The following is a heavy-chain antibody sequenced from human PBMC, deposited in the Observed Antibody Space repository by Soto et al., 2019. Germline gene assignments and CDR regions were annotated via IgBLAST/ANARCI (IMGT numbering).Heavy chain of an antibody. CDR1: GDSISSYY. CDR3: AYLPSMIRGPV. Sequence: SETLSLTCTVSGDSISSYYWSWIRQPPGKGLEWIGCIYYSGSTNYSPSLKSRVTISVDTSKNQFSLKLSSVTAADTAVYYCAYLPSMIRGPVWGQGTLVTVSS. CDR2: IYYSGST. J-gene: IGHJ4*02. V-gene: IGHV4-59*01. D-gene: IGHD3-10*01.